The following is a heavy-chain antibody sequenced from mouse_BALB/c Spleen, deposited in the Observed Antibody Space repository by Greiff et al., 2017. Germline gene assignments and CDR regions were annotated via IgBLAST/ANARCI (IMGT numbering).Heavy chain of an antibody. V-gene: IGHV5-17*02. CDR3: ARFGDYDGFAY. J-gene: IGHJ3*01. D-gene: IGHD2-4*01. Sequence: EVQRVESGGGLVQPGGSRKLSCAASGFTFSSFGMHWVRQAPEKGLEWVAYISSGSSTIYYADTVTGRFTISRDNPKNTLFLQMTSLRSEDTAMYYCARFGDYDGFAYWGQGTLVTVSA. CDR1: GFTFSSFG. CDR2: ISSGSSTI.